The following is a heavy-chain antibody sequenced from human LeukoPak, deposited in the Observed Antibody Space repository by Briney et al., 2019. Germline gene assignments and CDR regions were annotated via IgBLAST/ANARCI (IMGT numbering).Heavy chain of an antibody. CDR3: TTDPTRTTPRDAFDI. CDR2: IKSKTDGGTT. Sequence: GGSLRLSCAASGFTFSNAWMSWVRQAPGKGLEWVGRIKSKTDGGTTDYAAPVKGRFTISRDDSKNTLYLQMNSLKTEGTAVYYCTTDPTRTTPRDAFDIWGQGTMVTVSS. V-gene: IGHV3-15*01. J-gene: IGHJ3*02. CDR1: GFTFSNAW. D-gene: IGHD1-7*01.